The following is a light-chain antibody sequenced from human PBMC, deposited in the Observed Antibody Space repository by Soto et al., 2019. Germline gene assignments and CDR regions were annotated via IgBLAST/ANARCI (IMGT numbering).Light chain of an antibody. CDR1: QDIRVD. CDR3: LQDYDFPYP. J-gene: IGKJ2*01. CDR2: AAP. V-gene: IGKV1-6*01. Sequence: AIQMTQSPPSLSASVGDRVIITCRASQDIRVDVGWLQQRPGHAPNLLIYAAPTLHTGVPSTFPGSGAGTNSTLTINALHPEDVATYFSLQDYDFPYPFGRGTKLEI.